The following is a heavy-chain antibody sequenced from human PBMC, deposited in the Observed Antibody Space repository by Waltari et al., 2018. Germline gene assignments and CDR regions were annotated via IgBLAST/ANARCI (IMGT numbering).Heavy chain of an antibody. J-gene: IGHJ4*02. V-gene: IGHV1-69*01. CDR1: GGTFSSYA. CDR2: ILPIFGTA. CDR3: AREGPTTVTHSWTLDY. D-gene: IGHD4-17*01. Sequence: QVQLVQSGAEVKKPGSSVKVSCKASGGTFSSYAISWVRQAPGQGLEWMGGILPIFGTANYAQKCQGRVTITADESTSTAYMELSSLRSEDTAVYYCAREGPTTVTHSWTLDYWGQGTLVTVSS.